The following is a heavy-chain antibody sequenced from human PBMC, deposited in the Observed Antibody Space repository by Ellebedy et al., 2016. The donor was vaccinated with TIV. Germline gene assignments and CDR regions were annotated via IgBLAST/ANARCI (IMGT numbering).Heavy chain of an antibody. CDR3: ASGDYGDYYHYGMDV. J-gene: IGHJ6*02. CDR1: GFTFSNYG. CDR2: ISCDGSKK. D-gene: IGHD4-17*01. Sequence: GGSLRLSXAASGFTFSNYGMNWVRQAPGKGLQWVAVISCDGSKKYYDDSLKGRFTISRDTSKNTLYLQMNSLRPEDTAVYYCASGDYGDYYHYGMDVWGQGTTVTVSS. V-gene: IGHV3-30*03.